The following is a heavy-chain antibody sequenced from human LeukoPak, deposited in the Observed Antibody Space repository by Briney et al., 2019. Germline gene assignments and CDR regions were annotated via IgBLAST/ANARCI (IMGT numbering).Heavy chain of an antibody. D-gene: IGHD1-26*01. CDR2: IKQDGGEI. J-gene: IGHJ4*02. CDR3: ARDKIVGATLFDY. CDR1: GFTVSSNY. Sequence: PGGSLRLSCAASGFTVSSNYKSWVRQAPGKGLEWVANIKQDGGEIYYVDSVKGRFTISRDNAKNSLHLQMNSLRAEDTALYYCARDKIVGATLFDYWGQGTLVTVSS. V-gene: IGHV3-7*01.